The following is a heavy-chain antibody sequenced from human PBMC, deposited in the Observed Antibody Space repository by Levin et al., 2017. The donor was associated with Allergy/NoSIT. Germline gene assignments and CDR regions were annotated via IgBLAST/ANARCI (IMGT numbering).Heavy chain of an antibody. V-gene: IGHV3-43D*03. CDR2: VSWDGGSA. J-gene: IGHJ4*02. CDR1: GFTFDDYA. CDR3: AKDKLSHAPSGIDY. D-gene: IGHD3-10*01. Sequence: GGSLRLSCAAAGFTFDDYAMHWVRQAPGKGLEWVSLVSWDGGSAYYADSVKGRFTISRDNNKNSLYLQMHTLRTEDTALYYCAKDKLSHAPSGIDYWGQGTLVTVAS.